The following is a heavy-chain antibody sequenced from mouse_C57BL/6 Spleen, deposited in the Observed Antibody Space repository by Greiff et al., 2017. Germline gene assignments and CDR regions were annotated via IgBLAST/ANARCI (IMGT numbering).Heavy chain of an antibody. CDR2: ISSGSSTI. CDR1: GFTFSDYG. V-gene: IGHV5-17*01. CDR3: ARTTTVVPYFDY. D-gene: IGHD1-1*01. J-gene: IGHJ2*01. Sequence: EVHLVESGGGLVKPGGSLKLSCAASGFTFSDYGMHWVRQAPEKGLEWVAYISSGSSTIYYADTVKGRFTISRDNAKNTLFLQMTSLRSEDTAMYYCARTTTVVPYFDYWGQGTTLTVSS.